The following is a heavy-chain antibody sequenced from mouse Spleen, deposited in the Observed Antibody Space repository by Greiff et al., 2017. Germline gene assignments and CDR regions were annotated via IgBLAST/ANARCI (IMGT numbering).Heavy chain of an antibody. V-gene: IGHV5-6*01. Sequence: EVQLVESGGDLVKPGGSLKLSCAASGFTFSSYGMSWVRQTPDKRLEWFATISSGGSYTYYPDSVKGRVTISRDNAKNTLYLQMSSLKSEDTAMYYCARHEFITTATRLDYWGQGTTLTVSS. CDR2: ISSGGSYT. CDR3: ARHEFITTATRLDY. CDR1: GFTFSSYG. J-gene: IGHJ2*01. D-gene: IGHD1-2*01.